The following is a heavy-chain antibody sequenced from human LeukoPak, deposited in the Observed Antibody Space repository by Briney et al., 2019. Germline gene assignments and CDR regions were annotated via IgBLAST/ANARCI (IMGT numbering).Heavy chain of an antibody. Sequence: GGSLRLSCAASGFTSSSYAMSWVRQAPGKGLEWVGRIKSKTDGGTTDYAAPVKGRFTISRDDSKNTLYLQMNSLKTEDTAVYYCTTDLNYYYYYMDVWGKGTTVTVSS. V-gene: IGHV3-15*01. J-gene: IGHJ6*03. CDR1: GFTSSSYA. CDR2: IKSKTDGGTT. CDR3: TTDLNYYYYYMDV.